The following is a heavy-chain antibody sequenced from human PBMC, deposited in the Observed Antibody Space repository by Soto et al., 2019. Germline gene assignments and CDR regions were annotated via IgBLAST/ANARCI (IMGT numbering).Heavy chain of an antibody. V-gene: IGHV4-30-2*01. CDR2: IYYSGST. Sequence: QLHLQEFGSGLVKPSQTLSLTCAVSGDSLSSGGHSWSWIRQPPGKGLEWIGYIYYSGSTQYNPSLKSRLTISVDLSKNQFSLKLSSVSAADTAVYYCARERRELGYDAFDFWGQGTMVTVSS. CDR3: ARERRELGYDAFDF. D-gene: IGHD7-27*01. CDR1: GDSLSSGGHS. J-gene: IGHJ3*01.